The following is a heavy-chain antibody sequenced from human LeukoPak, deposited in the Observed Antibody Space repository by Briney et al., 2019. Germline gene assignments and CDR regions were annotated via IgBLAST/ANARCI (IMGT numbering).Heavy chain of an antibody. V-gene: IGHV3-43D*03. CDR1: GFTFDDYA. J-gene: IGHJ6*03. CDR2: ISWDGGST. D-gene: IGHD3-10*01. Sequence: GGSLRLSCAASGFTFDDYAMHWVRQAPGKGLEWVSLISWDGGSTYYADSVKGRFTISRDNSKNSLYLQMNSLRAEDTALYYCAKDTPERPMVRGVIGYMDVWGKGTTVTVSS. CDR3: AKDTPERPMVRGVIGYMDV.